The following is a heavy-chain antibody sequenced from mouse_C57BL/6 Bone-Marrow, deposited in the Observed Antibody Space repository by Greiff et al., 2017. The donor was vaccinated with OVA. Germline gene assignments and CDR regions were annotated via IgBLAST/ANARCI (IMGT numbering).Heavy chain of an antibody. CDR1: GYTFTDYY. CDR2: ISPGSGNT. CDR3: ARHCDC. V-gene: IGHV1-84*01. Sequence: QVQLQQSGPELVKPGASVKISCKASGYTFTDYYINWVKQRPGQGLEWIGWISPGSGNTKYNEKFKGKATLTVDTSSSTAYMQLSRLTSVDSAVYFCARHCDCWGQGTTLPVSS. J-gene: IGHJ2*01.